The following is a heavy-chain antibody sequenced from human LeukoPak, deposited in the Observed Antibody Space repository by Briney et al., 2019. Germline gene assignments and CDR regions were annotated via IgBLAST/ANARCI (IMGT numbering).Heavy chain of an antibody. CDR3: AKKDGSGSYYGYYYYYYMGV. V-gene: IGHV3-23*01. D-gene: IGHD3-10*01. CDR1: GFTFSSYW. Sequence: PGGSLRLSCAASGFTFSSYWMSWVRQAPGKGLEWVSSISSSSSYIYYADSVKGRFTISRDNSKNTLYLQMHSLRTEDTAVYYCAKKDGSGSYYGYYYYYYMGVWGKGTTVTVSS. CDR2: ISSSSSYI. J-gene: IGHJ6*03.